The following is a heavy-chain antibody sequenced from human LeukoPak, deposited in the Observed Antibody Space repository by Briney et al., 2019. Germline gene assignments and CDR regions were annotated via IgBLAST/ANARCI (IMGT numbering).Heavy chain of an antibody. CDR1: GYTFTDYF. CDR3: ARDGLSRGGYDYRGYYFDY. Sequence: ASVKVSCKASGYTFTDYFMHWVRHAPGQGLEWMGWFNPNSGGTNYAQKFQGRVTMTRDTSISTAYMELSRLRSDDTAVYYCARDGLSRGGYDYRGYYFDYWGQGTLVTVSS. J-gene: IGHJ4*02. D-gene: IGHD5-12*01. CDR2: FNPNSGGT. V-gene: IGHV1-2*02.